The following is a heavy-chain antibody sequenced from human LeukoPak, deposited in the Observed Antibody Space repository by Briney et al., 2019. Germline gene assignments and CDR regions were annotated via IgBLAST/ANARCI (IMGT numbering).Heavy chain of an antibody. Sequence: ASVKVSCKASGGTFSSYAISWVRQAPGQGLEWMGGIIPIFGTANYAQKFQGRVTITADESTSTAYMELSSLRSEDTAVYYCARGRAARERGNFDYWGQGTLVTVSS. CDR3: ARGRAARERGNFDY. CDR2: IIPIFGTA. D-gene: IGHD6-6*01. V-gene: IGHV1-69*13. CDR1: GGTFSSYA. J-gene: IGHJ4*02.